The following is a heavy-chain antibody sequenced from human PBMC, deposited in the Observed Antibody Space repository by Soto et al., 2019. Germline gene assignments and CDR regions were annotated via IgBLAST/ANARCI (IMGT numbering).Heavy chain of an antibody. J-gene: IGHJ6*02. Sequence: GGSLRLSCAASGFTFSSYAMSWVRQAPGKGLEWVSAISGSGGSTYYADSVKGRFTISRDNSKNTLYLQMNSLRAEDTAVYYCAKDLAAGTGDYYYYYGMDVWGQGTTVTVSS. V-gene: IGHV3-23*01. CDR3: AKDLAAGTGDYYYYYGMDV. CDR1: GFTFSSYA. D-gene: IGHD6-19*01. CDR2: ISGSGGST.